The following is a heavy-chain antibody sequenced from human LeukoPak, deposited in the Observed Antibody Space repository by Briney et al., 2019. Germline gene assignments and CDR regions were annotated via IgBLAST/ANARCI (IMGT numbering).Heavy chain of an antibody. CDR1: GITFSTSG. CDR2: IWSDGSNK. V-gene: IGHV3-33*01. Sequence: LSGGSLRLSCAASGITFSTSGMHWVRQAPGKGLEWVAFIWSDGSNKCHADSVKGRFTISRDNSKDTLYLQTNSLRAEDTAVYYCARDKGTTCIDNWGQGALVTVSS. CDR3: ARDKGTTCIDN. J-gene: IGHJ4*02. D-gene: IGHD4-17*01.